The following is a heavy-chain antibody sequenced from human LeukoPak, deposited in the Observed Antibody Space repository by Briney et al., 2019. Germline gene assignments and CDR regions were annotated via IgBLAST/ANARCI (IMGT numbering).Heavy chain of an antibody. D-gene: IGHD3-22*01. Sequence: GGSLRLSCAASGFTFSSYAMHWVRQAPGKGLEWVAVISYDGSNKYYADSVKGRFTISRDNSKNTLYLQMNSLRAEDMAVYYCARETYYYDSSGYYPDAFDIWGQGTMVTVSS. CDR1: GFTFSSYA. CDR3: ARETYYYDSSGYYPDAFDI. J-gene: IGHJ3*02. V-gene: IGHV3-30*04. CDR2: ISYDGSNK.